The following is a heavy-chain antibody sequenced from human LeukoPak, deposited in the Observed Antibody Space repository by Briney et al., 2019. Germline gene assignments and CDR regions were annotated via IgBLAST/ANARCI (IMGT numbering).Heavy chain of an antibody. CDR3: ARHGAPSSGYYSFDY. V-gene: IGHV4-59*08. CDR1: GGSFSSYY. CDR2: IYYSGST. J-gene: IGHJ4*02. Sequence: SETLSLTCAVYGGSFSSYYWSWIRQPPGKGLEWIGYIYYSGSTNYNPSLKSRVTISVDTSKNQSSLKLSSVTAADTAVYYCARHGAPSSGYYSFDYWGQGTLVTVSS. D-gene: IGHD3-22*01.